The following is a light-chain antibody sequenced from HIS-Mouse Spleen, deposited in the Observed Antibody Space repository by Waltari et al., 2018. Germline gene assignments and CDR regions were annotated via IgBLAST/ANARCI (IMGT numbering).Light chain of an antibody. J-gene: IGLJ2*01. CDR2: DVS. CDR1: SSDGGGYNY. V-gene: IGLV2-14*03. Sequence: QSALTQPASVSGSPGQSITISCTGTSSDGGGYNYVPCYQQHPGKAPKLMIYDVSNRPSGVSNRFSGSKSGNTASLTISGLQAEDEADYYCSSYTSSSTLVFGGGTKLTVL. CDR3: SSYTSSSTLV.